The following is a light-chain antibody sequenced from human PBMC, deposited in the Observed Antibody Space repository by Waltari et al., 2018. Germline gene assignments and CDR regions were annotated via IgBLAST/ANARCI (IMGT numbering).Light chain of an antibody. CDR3: QQYYRVPLT. CDR1: QGILDGSNNRNS. J-gene: IGKJ4*01. Sequence: DIVMTQSPDSLAVSLGDRATLNCKSSQGILDGSNNRNSLAWYQQKPGQSPNLLIYWASTRESGVPDRFSGSGSGTDFSLTISSLQAEDVAVYYCQQYYRVPLTFGGGTKIEIK. CDR2: WAS. V-gene: IGKV4-1*01.